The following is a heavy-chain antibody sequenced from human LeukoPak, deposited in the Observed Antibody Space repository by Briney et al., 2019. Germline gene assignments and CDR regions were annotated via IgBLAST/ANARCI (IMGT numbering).Heavy chain of an antibody. V-gene: IGHV3-30-3*01. J-gene: IGHJ4*02. CDR1: GFTFSSYA. Sequence: GRSLRLSCAASGFTFSSYAMHWVRQAPGKGLEWVAVISFDGSNKYYADSVKGRFTISRDNSKNTLYLQVNSLQAEDTAVYYCARDIRYSSSWRFDYWGQGTLVTVSS. D-gene: IGHD6-13*01. CDR2: ISFDGSNK. CDR3: ARDIRYSSSWRFDY.